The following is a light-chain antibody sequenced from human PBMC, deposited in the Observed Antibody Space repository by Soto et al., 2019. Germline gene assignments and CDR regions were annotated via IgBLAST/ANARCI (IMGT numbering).Light chain of an antibody. CDR3: CSFTSINTYV. Sequence: QSVLTQPASVSGSPGQSITISCAGTFSDIGRYEFVSWYQQHPGKAPKVLIYGVSKRPSGVSNRFSGSKSGNTASLTISGLQAEDESDYYCCSFTSINTYVFGTGTK. J-gene: IGLJ1*01. CDR2: GVS. V-gene: IGLV2-23*02. CDR1: FSDIGRYEF.